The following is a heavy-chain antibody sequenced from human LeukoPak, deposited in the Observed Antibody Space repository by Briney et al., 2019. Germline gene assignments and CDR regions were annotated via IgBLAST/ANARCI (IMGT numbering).Heavy chain of an antibody. D-gene: IGHD3/OR15-3a*01. Sequence: PSETLSLTCTVSGGSISSSSYYWGWIRQPPGKVLEWIGSIYYSGSTYYNPSLKSRVTISVDTSKNQFSLKLSSVTAADTAVYYCARRVPRTDWYFDLWGRGTLVTVSS. V-gene: IGHV4-39*01. J-gene: IGHJ2*01. CDR2: IYYSGST. CDR3: ARRVPRTDWYFDL. CDR1: GGSISSSSYY.